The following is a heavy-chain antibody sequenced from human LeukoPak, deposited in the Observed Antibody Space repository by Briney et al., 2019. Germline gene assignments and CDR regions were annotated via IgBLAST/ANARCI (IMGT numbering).Heavy chain of an antibody. CDR3: ARGLRRLTIYNWFAP. CDR1: GYSFTSYW. Sequence: GESLKIPCKGSGYSFTSYWLGWVRQMPGKGLEWMGIIYPGDSDTRYSPSFQGQVTISADKSISTAYMQWSSLKASDTAMYYCARGLRRLTIYNWFAPWGQGTLVTVSS. D-gene: IGHD3-3*01. CDR2: IYPGDSDT. J-gene: IGHJ5*02. V-gene: IGHV5-51*01.